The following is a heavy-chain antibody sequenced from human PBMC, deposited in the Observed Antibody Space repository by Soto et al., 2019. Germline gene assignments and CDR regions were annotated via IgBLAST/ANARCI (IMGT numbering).Heavy chain of an antibody. CDR1: GGTFSSYT. D-gene: IGHD2-15*01. CDR3: ARGSCVVVVASNLDY. Sequence: QVQLVQSGAEVKKPGSSVKVSCKASGGTFSSYTISWVRQAPGQGLEWMGRIIPILGIANYAQKFQGRVTITADKSTSTAYMELSSLRSEDTAVYYCARGSCVVVVASNLDYWGQGTLVTVSS. V-gene: IGHV1-69*02. J-gene: IGHJ4*02. CDR2: IIPILGIA.